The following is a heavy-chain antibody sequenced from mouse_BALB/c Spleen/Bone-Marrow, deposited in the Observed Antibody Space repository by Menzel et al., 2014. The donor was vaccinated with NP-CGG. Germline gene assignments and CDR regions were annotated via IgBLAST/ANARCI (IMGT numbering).Heavy chain of an antibody. Sequence: EVQLQESGGGLVQPGGSLKLSCAASGFDLSRYWMSWVRQAPGKGLEWIGEINPDSSTINYTPSLKDKFIISRGNAKNTLYLQMSKVRSEDTALYYCARLGNYGWFAYWGQGTLVTVSA. CDR3: ARLGNYGWFAY. D-gene: IGHD2-1*01. V-gene: IGHV4-1*02. CDR2: INPDSSTI. CDR1: GFDLSRYW. J-gene: IGHJ3*01.